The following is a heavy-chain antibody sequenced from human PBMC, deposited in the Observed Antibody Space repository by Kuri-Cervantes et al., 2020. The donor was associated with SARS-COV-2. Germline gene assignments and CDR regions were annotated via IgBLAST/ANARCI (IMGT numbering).Heavy chain of an antibody. J-gene: IGHJ3*01. CDR1: GGSISSTSYY. D-gene: IGHD3-10*01. CDR3: ARPLAGGTGSSDAFDF. Sequence: GSLRLSCTVSGGSISSTSYYWGWTRQPPGKGLEWIGTIHHSGTTNYNPSLESRVTISVDTSQSLFSLELTSVSAADTAVYYCARPLAGGTGSSDAFDFWGQGTLVTISS. V-gene: IGHV4-39*01. CDR2: IHHSGTT.